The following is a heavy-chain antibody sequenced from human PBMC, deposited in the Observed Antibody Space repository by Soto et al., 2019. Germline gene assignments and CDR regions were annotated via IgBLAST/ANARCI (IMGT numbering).Heavy chain of an antibody. V-gene: IGHV3-48*01. CDR1: GFTFSSYG. J-gene: IGHJ5*02. D-gene: IGHD2-2*01. CDR3: ARGGKHANMTT. Sequence: GSLRLSCAASGFTFSSYGMNWVRQAPGKGLEWVSYISSSSTIIYYAASVKGRFTISRDNAKNSLFLQMYSLRAEDTAVYYCARGGKHANMTTWGQGTLVTVSS. CDR2: ISSSSTII.